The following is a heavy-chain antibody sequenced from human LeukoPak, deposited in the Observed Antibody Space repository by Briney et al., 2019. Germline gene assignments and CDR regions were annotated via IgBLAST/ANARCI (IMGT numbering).Heavy chain of an antibody. CDR2: ISVYNGNT. V-gene: IGHV1-18*01. Sequence: GASVKVSCKASGYTFTSHGISWVRQAPGQGLEWMGWISVYNGNTKYAQKLQGRVTMTTDTSTNTAYMELRSLRSDDTAVYYCARDRATMVRGVVDYWGQGTLVTVSS. D-gene: IGHD3-10*01. J-gene: IGHJ4*02. CDR3: ARDRATMVRGVVDY. CDR1: GYTFTSHG.